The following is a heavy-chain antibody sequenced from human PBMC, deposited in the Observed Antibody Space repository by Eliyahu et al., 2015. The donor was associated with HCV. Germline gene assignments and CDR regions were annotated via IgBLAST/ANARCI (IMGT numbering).Heavy chain of an antibody. Sequence: EVQLVESGGGLVKPGGSLRLSCAASGFTFSNAWMNWVRQAPGKGLGWVGRIKSKTDGGTTDYAAPVKGRFTISRDDSKNTLYLQMNSLKTEDTAVYYCTTAPTPVEGMDVWGQGTTVTVSS. J-gene: IGHJ6*02. CDR1: GFTFSNAW. CDR3: TTAPTPVEGMDV. D-gene: IGHD2-15*01. V-gene: IGHV3-15*07. CDR2: IKSKTDGGTT.